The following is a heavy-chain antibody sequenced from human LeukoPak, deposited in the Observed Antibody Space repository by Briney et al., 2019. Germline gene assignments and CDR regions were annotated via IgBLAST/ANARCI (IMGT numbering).Heavy chain of an antibody. D-gene: IGHD5-24*01. Sequence: GGSLRLSCAASGFTFINYWMSWVRQAPGKGLERVANIRQDESEKYYVDSLKGRFTISRDNAKNSLYLQMNSLRAEDTAVYYCAKDHQDGYNYGGEGYWGQGTLVTVSS. CDR2: IRQDESEK. CDR3: AKDHQDGYNYGGEGY. CDR1: GFTFINYW. V-gene: IGHV3-7*01. J-gene: IGHJ4*02.